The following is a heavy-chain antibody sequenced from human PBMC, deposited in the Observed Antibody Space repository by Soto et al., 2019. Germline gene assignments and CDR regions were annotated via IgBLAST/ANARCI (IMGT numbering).Heavy chain of an antibody. CDR3: AKHGYSYGRAYAFDI. Sequence: EVQLLESGGGLVQPGGSLRLSCAASGFTFSSYAMSWVRQAPGKGLEWVSAISGSGGSTYYADSVKGRFTISRDNSKKPLYLKINLLGADDAVVYYGAKHGYSYGRAYAFDIWGQGTMVTVSS. J-gene: IGHJ3*02. D-gene: IGHD5-18*01. CDR1: GFTFSSYA. V-gene: IGHV3-23*01. CDR2: ISGSGGST.